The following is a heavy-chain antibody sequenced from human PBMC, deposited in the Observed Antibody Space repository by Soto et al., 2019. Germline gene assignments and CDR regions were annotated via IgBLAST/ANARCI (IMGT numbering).Heavy chain of an antibody. J-gene: IGHJ4*02. CDR2: IISKTDGGTT. V-gene: IGHV3-15*01. CDR3: AAGTGRTDFDY. CDR1: GFAFSNAW. Sequence: EVQLVESGGGLVKPGGSLRLSCAASGFAFSNAWMSWVRQAPGKGLEWVGRIISKTDGGTTDYTAPVKDRFFMSRDDSQNTLFLQMNILETEDTAVYYCAAGTGRTDFDYWGKGTLVTVSS. D-gene: IGHD2-2*01.